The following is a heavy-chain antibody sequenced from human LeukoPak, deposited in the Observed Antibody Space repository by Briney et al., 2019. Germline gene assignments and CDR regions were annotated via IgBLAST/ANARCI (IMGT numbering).Heavy chain of an antibody. CDR2: ISSDGTST. Sequence: PGGSLRLSCAASGFHLKTYRMQWGRQTPGKGLVGVARISSDGTSTDYPDSVEGRFTISRDNAKNPLYLRVNSLRVDDTALYYCVRVTLIREGFDLWGQGTLVTVSS. CDR1: GFHLKTYR. J-gene: IGHJ4*02. D-gene: IGHD3-10*01. V-gene: IGHV3-74*01. CDR3: VRVTLIREGFDL.